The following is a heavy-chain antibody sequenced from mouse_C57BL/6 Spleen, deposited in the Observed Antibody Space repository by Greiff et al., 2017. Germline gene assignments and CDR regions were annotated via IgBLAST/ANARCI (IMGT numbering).Heavy chain of an antibody. Sequence: EVKLMESGGDLVKPGGSLKLSCAASGFTFSSYGMSWVRQTPDKRLEWVATISSGGSYTYYPDSVKGRFTISRDNAKNTLYLQMSSLKSEDTAMYYCARLYGNYGVYAMDYWGQGTSVTVSS. CDR2: ISSGGSYT. V-gene: IGHV5-6*01. CDR3: ARLYGNYGVYAMDY. CDR1: GFTFSSYG. J-gene: IGHJ4*01. D-gene: IGHD2-10*02.